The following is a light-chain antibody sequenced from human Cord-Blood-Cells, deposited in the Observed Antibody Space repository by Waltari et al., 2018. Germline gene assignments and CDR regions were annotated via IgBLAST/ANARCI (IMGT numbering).Light chain of an antibody. CDR3: QQYNNWPPRT. J-gene: IGKJ1*01. V-gene: IGKV3-15*01. CDR1: HRVSSN. Sequence: EIVMTQSPATLSVSPGERATLSCRASHRVSSNLAWYQQKPGQAPRLLIYGASTRATGIPARFSGSGSGTEFTLTISSLQSEDFAVYYCQQYNNWPPRTFGQGTKVEIK. CDR2: GAS.